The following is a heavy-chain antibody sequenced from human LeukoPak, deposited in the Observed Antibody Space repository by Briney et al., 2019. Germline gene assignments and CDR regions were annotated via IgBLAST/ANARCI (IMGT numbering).Heavy chain of an antibody. Sequence: ESLKISCKGSGYSITNYWIAWVRQMPGKGLEWIGIIYPADSDIRYSPSFQGQVTISADKSISTAYLQWSSLKASDTAMYYCARQEYCSGGSCYTWFDPWGQGTLVTVSS. V-gene: IGHV5-51*01. CDR3: ARQEYCSGGSCYTWFDP. CDR1: GYSITNYW. D-gene: IGHD2-15*01. J-gene: IGHJ5*02. CDR2: IYPADSDI.